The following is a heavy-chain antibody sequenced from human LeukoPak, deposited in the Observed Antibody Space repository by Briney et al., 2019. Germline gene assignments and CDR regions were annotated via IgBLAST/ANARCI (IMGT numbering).Heavy chain of an antibody. J-gene: IGHJ6*03. D-gene: IGHD5-12*01. CDR3: ARLSGHDYYYYYYMDV. CDR2: ISAYNGNT. Sequence: ASVKVSCKASGYTFTSYGISWVRQAPGQGLEWMGWISAYNGNTNYAQKLQGRVTMTTDTSTSTAYMELRSPRSDDTAVYYCARLSGHDYYYYYYMDVWGKGTTVTVSS. CDR1: GYTFTSYG. V-gene: IGHV1-18*01.